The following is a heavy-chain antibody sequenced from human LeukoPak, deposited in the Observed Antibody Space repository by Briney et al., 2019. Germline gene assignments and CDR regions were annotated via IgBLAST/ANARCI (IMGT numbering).Heavy chain of an antibody. CDR3: TLIQGWGSGSYYRDF. D-gene: IGHD3-10*01. Sequence: PGRSLRPSCAASAPRISNDWMSCVRQPPGNGLEWVARVKSKSAGETTDYAAPVKGRFTISRDDSKNTLYLQMNSLKTEDTAVYYCTLIQGWGSGSYYRDFWGQGTLVTVSS. CDR1: APRISNDW. V-gene: IGHV3-15*01. CDR2: VKSKSAGETT. J-gene: IGHJ4*02.